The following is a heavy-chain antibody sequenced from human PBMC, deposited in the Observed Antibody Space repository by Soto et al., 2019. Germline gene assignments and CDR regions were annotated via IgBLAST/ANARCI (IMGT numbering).Heavy chain of an antibody. J-gene: IGHJ4*02. D-gene: IGHD6-19*01. CDR1: GFTFDDYA. V-gene: IGHV3-9*01. Sequence: PGGSLRLSCAASGFTFDDYAMHWVRQVPGEGLEWVSGISWNSGRIGYADSVKGRLTISRDNAKKSLYLQMNSLRVGDTALYYCAKDVGPSGVAGSDWYGFDYWGQGTLVTVSS. CDR2: ISWNSGRI. CDR3: AKDVGPSGVAGSDWYGFDY.